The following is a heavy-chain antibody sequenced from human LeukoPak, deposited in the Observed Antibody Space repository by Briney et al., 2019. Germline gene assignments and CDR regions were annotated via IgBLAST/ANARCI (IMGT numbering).Heavy chain of an antibody. CDR3: ATPSGYCSGGSCYSPDY. J-gene: IGHJ4*02. Sequence: ASVKVSCKASGGTFSSYAISWVRQAPGQGLEWMGRIIPILGIANYAQKFQGRVTITADKSTSTAYMELSSLRSEDTAVYYCATPSGYCSGGSCYSPDYWGQGTLVTVSS. CDR1: GGTFSSYA. CDR2: IIPILGIA. V-gene: IGHV1-69*04. D-gene: IGHD2-15*01.